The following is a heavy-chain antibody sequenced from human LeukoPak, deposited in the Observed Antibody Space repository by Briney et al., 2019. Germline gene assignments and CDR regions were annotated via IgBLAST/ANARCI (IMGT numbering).Heavy chain of an antibody. V-gene: IGHV4-39*07. CDR3: VGDSRNTWFYY. CDR1: GGSISRASHH. J-gene: IGHJ5*01. CDR2: IHSRGST. Sequence: SETLSLTCTVSGGSISRASHHWGWIRQPPGKDLEWIGTIHSRGSTYYNPSLKSRVAISIDTSRNQFSLKVSSVTAADTAVYYCVGDSRNTWFYYWGQGTLVTVSS.